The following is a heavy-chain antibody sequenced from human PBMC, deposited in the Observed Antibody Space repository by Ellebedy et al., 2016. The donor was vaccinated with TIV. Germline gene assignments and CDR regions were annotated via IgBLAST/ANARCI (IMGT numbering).Heavy chain of an antibody. J-gene: IGHJ6*03. Sequence: ASVKVSCXASGYTFTSYGISWVRQAPGQGLEWMGWISAYNGNTNYAQKLQGRVTMTTDTSTSTAYMELRSLRSDDTAVYYCARDRCSSTSCYYYYYYYMDVWGKGTTVTVSS. D-gene: IGHD2-2*01. CDR3: ARDRCSSTSCYYYYYYYMDV. V-gene: IGHV1-18*01. CDR1: GYTFTSYG. CDR2: ISAYNGNT.